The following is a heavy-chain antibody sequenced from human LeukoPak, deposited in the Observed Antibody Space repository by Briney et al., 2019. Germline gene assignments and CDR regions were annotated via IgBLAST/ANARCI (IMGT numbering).Heavy chain of an antibody. Sequence: SETLSLTCTVSGGSTSSYYWSWIRQPPGKGLEWIGYIYYTGSTYYNPSLKSRVTISVDTSKNQLSLKLSSVTAADTAVYYCAREVPRGGGNWAHDAFDMWGQGTMVTVSS. V-gene: IGHV4-59*01. CDR2: IYYTGST. CDR3: AREVPRGGGNWAHDAFDM. J-gene: IGHJ3*02. D-gene: IGHD1-1*01. CDR1: GGSTSSYY.